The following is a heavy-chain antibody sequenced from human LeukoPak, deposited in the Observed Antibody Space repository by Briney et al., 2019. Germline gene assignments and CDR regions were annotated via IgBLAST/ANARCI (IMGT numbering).Heavy chain of an antibody. Sequence: GGALRLSCAASGYTFDDYGMIWVSQARGKGLECGSGINCNGGSTGYADSVKGRFTISKDNVKKSLYLQMNSLRAEDTTLYNCARELDSTPYAFDIWGQGTMVTVSS. CDR3: ARELDSTPYAFDI. D-gene: IGHD3-22*01. J-gene: IGHJ3*02. CDR1: GYTFDDYG. CDR2: INCNGGST. V-gene: IGHV3-20*01.